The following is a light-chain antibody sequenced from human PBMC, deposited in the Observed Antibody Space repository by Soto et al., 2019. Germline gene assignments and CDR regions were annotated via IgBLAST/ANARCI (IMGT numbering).Light chain of an antibody. Sequence: DIQMTQSPSSLSASVGDRFTITCRASQGISTYLDWYQQKPGKVTKLLIYAAPTLQPGVPSRFSGSGSRTDFTLTISSLQPEDVASYYCQRYNSAPWTFGQGKKVDIK. CDR2: AAP. CDR3: QRYNSAPWT. J-gene: IGKJ1*01. V-gene: IGKV1-27*01. CDR1: QGISTY.